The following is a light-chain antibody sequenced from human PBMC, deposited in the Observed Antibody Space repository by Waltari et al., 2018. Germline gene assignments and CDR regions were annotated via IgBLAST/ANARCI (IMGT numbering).Light chain of an antibody. Sequence: AIRITQSPSSLSASTGDRVTITCRASHGISSYLAWYQQKPGKAPNFLIYAASTLQSGVPSRFSGSGSGTDFTLTISCLQSEDFASYYCQQYYSHPPTFGQGTKVENK. CDR1: HGISSY. CDR2: AAS. V-gene: IGKV1-8*01. J-gene: IGKJ1*01. CDR3: QQYYSHPPT.